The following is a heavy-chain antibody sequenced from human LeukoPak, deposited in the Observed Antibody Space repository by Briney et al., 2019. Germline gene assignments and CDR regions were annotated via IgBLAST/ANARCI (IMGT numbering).Heavy chain of an antibody. V-gene: IGHV3-7*01. CDR1: GFTFISYW. Sequence: GGSLRLSCAASGFTFISYWMSWVRQAPGKGLEWVAKIKQDGSEKYYVDSVKGRFTISRDNAKNSLYLQMNSLRAEGTAVYYCARDYCSGWPTHYYFVYWGQGTLVTVSS. CDR3: ARDYCSGWPTHYYFVY. D-gene: IGHD6-19*01. J-gene: IGHJ4*02. CDR2: IKQDGSEK.